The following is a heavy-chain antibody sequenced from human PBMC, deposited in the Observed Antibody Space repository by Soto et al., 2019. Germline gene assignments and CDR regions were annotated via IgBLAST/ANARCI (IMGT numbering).Heavy chain of an antibody. Sequence: QVQLQESGPGLVKPSQTLSLTCTVSGASISSGGYYWGWIRQQPGKGLEWIGYSYHSGNAYYNPSLKSRVTVSVDTSKNQFSLKVNSVTAADTAVYYCARYRSTTRCPFDYWGQGTLVTVSS. J-gene: IGHJ4*02. D-gene: IGHD2-2*01. CDR2: SYHSGNA. CDR1: GASISSGGYY. V-gene: IGHV4-31*03. CDR3: ARYRSTTRCPFDY.